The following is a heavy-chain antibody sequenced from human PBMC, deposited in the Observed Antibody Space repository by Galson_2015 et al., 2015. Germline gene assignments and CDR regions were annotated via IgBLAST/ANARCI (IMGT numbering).Heavy chain of an antibody. J-gene: IGHJ5*02. CDR3: ARGGRYDFWSGPFNWFDP. CDR1: GGTFSSYA. D-gene: IGHD3-3*01. Sequence: SVKVSCKASGGTFSSYAISWVRQAPGQGLEWMGGIIPIFGTANYAQKFQGRVTITADESTSTAYMELSSLRSEDTAVYYCARGGRYDFWSGPFNWFDPWGQGTLVTVSS. CDR2: IIPIFGTA. V-gene: IGHV1-69*13.